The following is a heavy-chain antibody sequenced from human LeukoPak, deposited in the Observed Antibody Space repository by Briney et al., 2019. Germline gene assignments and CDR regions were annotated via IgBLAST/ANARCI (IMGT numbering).Heavy chain of an antibody. CDR2: ISAYNGNT. J-gene: IGHJ4*02. D-gene: IGHD3-22*01. Sequence: GASVKVSCKASGYTFTSYGISWVRQAPGQGLEWMGWISAYNGNTNYALKLQGRVTMTTDTSTSTAYMELRSLRSDDTAVYYCARSYYYDSSGYPNYWGQGTLVTVSS. CDR1: GYTFTSYG. CDR3: ARSYYYDSSGYPNY. V-gene: IGHV1-18*01.